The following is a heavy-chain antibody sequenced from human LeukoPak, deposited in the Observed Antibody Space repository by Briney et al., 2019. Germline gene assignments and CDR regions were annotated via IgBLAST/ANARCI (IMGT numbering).Heavy chain of an antibody. CDR1: GFTVSSNY. Sequence: GGSLRLSCAASGFTVSSNYMSWVRQAPGKGLEWVSAISGSGGSTYYADSVKGRFTISRDNSKNTLYLQMNSLRAEDTAVYYCAKDRSVLGIVVVPAAIGCWGQGTLVTVSS. V-gene: IGHV3-23*01. CDR2: ISGSGGST. CDR3: AKDRSVLGIVVVPAAIGC. J-gene: IGHJ4*02. D-gene: IGHD2-2*03.